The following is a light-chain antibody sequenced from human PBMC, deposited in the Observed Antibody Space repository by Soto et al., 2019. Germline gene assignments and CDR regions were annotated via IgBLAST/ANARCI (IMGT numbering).Light chain of an antibody. J-gene: IGKJ1*01. CDR1: QRASRQY. CDR2: AVS. Sequence: VLTQSPDTLSLSPGERATLSCRASQRASRQYLSWYQQRPDQPPRLLIYAVSMRADGIPDRFSGSGSGSEFTLTINRLGPEDFAVYYCQDFDSPQWTFGQGTKVE. V-gene: IGKV3-20*01. CDR3: QDFDSPQWT.